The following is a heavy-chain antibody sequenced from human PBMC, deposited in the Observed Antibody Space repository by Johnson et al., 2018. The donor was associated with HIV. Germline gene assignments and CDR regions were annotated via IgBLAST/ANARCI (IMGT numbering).Heavy chain of an antibody. CDR1: GFTFSGYA. D-gene: IGHD3-10*01. J-gene: IGHJ3*02. V-gene: IGHV3-30*02. CDR3: AKEQWFGELFSAFDI. CDR2: IRYDGSNK. Sequence: HVQLVESGGGVVQPGRSLRLSCAASGFTFSGYAMHWVRQAPGMGLGWVAFIRYDGSNKYYADSVKGRFTISRDNSKNTQYLQMNSLRAEDTAVYYCAKEQWFGELFSAFDIWGQGTMVTVSS.